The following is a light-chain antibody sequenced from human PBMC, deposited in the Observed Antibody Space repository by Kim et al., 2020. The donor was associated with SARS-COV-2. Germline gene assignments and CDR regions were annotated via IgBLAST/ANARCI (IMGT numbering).Light chain of an antibody. V-gene: IGKV3-15*01. CDR3: KQYNNWPLT. Sequence: EIVMTQSPATLSVSPGERATLSCRASQSVSSNLAGYQQKPVQAPSLLIYGASTRATGIPARFSGSGSGTEFTLTISSLQSEDFAVYYCKQYNNWPLTFGQGTKVDIK. CDR2: GAS. J-gene: IGKJ1*01. CDR1: QSVSSN.